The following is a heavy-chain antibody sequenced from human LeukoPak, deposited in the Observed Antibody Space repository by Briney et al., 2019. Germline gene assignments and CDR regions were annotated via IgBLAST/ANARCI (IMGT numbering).Heavy chain of an antibody. CDR1: GFTFSNAW. J-gene: IGHJ3*02. CDR2: IKSKTDGGTT. V-gene: IGHV3-15*01. D-gene: IGHD3-3*01. CDR3: NLYDFWSGSRAFDI. Sequence: PGGSLRLSCAASGFTFSNAWMSWVRQAPGKGLEWVGRIKSKTDGGTTDYAAPVKGRFTISRDDSKNTLYLQMNSLKTEDTAVYYCNLYDFWSGSRAFDIWGQGTMVTVSS.